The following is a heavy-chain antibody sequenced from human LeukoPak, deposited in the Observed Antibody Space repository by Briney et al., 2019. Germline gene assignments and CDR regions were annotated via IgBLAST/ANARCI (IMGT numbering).Heavy chain of an antibody. D-gene: IGHD3-10*01. CDR1: GFTFSRYG. CDR2: IRGSGGST. J-gene: IGHJ4*02. CDR3: ARKDLHRGVDY. V-gene: IGHV3-23*01. Sequence: GGTLRLSCEASGFTFSRYGMSWVRQAPGKGLEWVSAIRGSGGSTYYADSVKGRFTISRDNSKNTVYLQMNSLRAEDTAVYYCARKDLHRGVDYWGQGTLVTVSS.